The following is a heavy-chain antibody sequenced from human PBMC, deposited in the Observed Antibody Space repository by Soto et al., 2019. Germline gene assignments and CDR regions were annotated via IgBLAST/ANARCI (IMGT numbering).Heavy chain of an antibody. V-gene: IGHV4-31*03. J-gene: IGHJ6*04. D-gene: IGHD3-3*01. Sequence: SETLSLTCTVSGGSISSGGYYWSWIRQHPGKGLEWIGYIYYSGSTYYNPSLKSRVTISVDTSKNQFSLKLSSVTAADTAVYYCARDPPRIFGGMDVWGKGTTVTVSS. CDR3: ARDPPRIFGGMDV. CDR1: GGSISSGGYY. CDR2: IYYSGST.